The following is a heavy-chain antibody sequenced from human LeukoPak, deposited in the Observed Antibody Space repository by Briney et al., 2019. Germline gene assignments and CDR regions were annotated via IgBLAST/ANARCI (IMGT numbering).Heavy chain of an antibody. Sequence: GGSLRLSCSASGFTFSSYWMSWVRQAPGKGLEWVANIKQDGSEKYYVDSMKGRFTISRDNAKNSLYLQMNSLRAEDTAVYYCARLITIFGVDPNDAFDIWGQGAMVTVSS. CDR2: IKQDGSEK. J-gene: IGHJ3*02. CDR3: ARLITIFGVDPNDAFDI. D-gene: IGHD3-3*01. CDR1: GFTFSSYW. V-gene: IGHV3-7*01.